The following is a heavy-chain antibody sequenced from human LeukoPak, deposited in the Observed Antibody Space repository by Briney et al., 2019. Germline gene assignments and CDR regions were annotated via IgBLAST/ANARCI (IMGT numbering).Heavy chain of an antibody. J-gene: IGHJ4*02. V-gene: IGHV3-21*01. CDR1: GFTFSSYS. CDR2: ISSSSSYI. D-gene: IGHD3-22*01. CDR3: ARAPYDSSGYYYD. Sequence: GGSLRLSCAASGFTFSSYSTNWVRQAPGKGLEWVSSISSSSSYIYYADSVKGRFTISRDNAKNSLYLQMNSLRAEDTAVYYCARAPYDSSGYYYDWGQGTLVTVSS.